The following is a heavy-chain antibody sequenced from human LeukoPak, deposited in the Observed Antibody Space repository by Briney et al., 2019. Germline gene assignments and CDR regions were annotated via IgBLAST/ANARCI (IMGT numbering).Heavy chain of an antibody. V-gene: IGHV1-3*01. CDR2: INAGNGNT. D-gene: IGHD5-18*01. CDR3: ARDNGSTYSWLDY. J-gene: IGHJ4*02. CDR1: GYTLTSYA. Sequence: ASVKVSCKASGYTLTSYAMHWVRQAPGQRLEWMGWINAGNGNTKYSQKFQGRVTITRDTSASTAYMELSSLRSEDTAVYYCARDNGSTYSWLDYWGQGTLVTVSS.